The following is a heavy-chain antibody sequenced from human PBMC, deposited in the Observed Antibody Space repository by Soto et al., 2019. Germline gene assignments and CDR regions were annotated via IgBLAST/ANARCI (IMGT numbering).Heavy chain of an antibody. CDR1: GDSITSGPYY. V-gene: IGHV4-31*03. Sequence: QVQLQESGPGLVKPSQTLSVTCTVSGDSITSGPYYWSWVRQLPGRGLEWIGYIYFRGNSYYNPSLKSRITISRDRSKNQFSLELNSVTAADTAVYDCARSGGSNSWYGVFDFWGQGTLVNVSS. CDR3: ARSGGSNSWYGVFDF. D-gene: IGHD2-15*01. CDR2: IYFRGNS. J-gene: IGHJ4*02.